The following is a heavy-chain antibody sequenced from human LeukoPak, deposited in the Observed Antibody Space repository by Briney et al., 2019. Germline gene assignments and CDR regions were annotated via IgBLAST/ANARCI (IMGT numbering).Heavy chain of an antibody. Sequence: GGSLRLSCAASGFTVSSNYMSWVRQAPGKGLEWVSVIYSGGSTYYADSVKGRFTISRDNSENTLYLQMNSLRAEDTAVYYCARDNGSGSRLDYWGQGTLVTVSS. J-gene: IGHJ4*02. V-gene: IGHV3-66*01. D-gene: IGHD3-10*01. CDR2: IYSGGST. CDR3: ARDNGSGSRLDY. CDR1: GFTVSSNY.